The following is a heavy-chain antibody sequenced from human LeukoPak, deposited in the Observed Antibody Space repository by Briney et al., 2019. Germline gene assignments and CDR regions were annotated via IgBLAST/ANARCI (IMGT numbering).Heavy chain of an antibody. CDR2: ISYDGSNK. CDR1: GFTFSNFA. CDR3: ARSENSLDY. V-gene: IGHV3-30*03. J-gene: IGHJ4*02. D-gene: IGHD4-23*01. Sequence: PGGSLRLSCAASGFTFSNFAMHWVRQAPGKGLEWVALISYDGSNKYYTDSVKGRFTVSRDNAKNTVYLQMNSLRAEDTAIYYCARSENSLDYWGRGTLVTVSS.